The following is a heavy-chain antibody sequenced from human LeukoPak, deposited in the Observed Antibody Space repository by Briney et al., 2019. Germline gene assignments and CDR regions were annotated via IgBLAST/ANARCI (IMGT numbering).Heavy chain of an antibody. D-gene: IGHD5-18*01. CDR2: LYYSGGDM. Sequence: SETLSLTCTVSGGSINNYYWSWIRQPPGKGLEWIGYLYYSGGDMNYNPSLKSRLTISVDTSKNQISLMLTSMTAADTAVYYCARQPAATAAFDIWAQGTMVTVSS. V-gene: IGHV4-59*08. CDR3: ARQPAATAAFDI. J-gene: IGHJ3*02. CDR1: GGSINNYY.